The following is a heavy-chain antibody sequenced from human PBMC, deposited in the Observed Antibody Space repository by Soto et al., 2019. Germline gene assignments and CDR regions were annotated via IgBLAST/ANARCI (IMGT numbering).Heavy chain of an antibody. CDR2: IYYSGST. Sequence: PSETLSLTCTVSGGSISSGGYYWSWISQHPGKGLEWIGYIYYSGSTYYNPSLKSRVTISVDTSKNQFSLKLSSVTAADTAVYYCARNWYYDILTGYPNWFDPWGQGTLVTVSS. CDR3: ARNWYYDILTGYPNWFDP. J-gene: IGHJ5*02. CDR1: GGSISSGGYY. V-gene: IGHV4-31*03. D-gene: IGHD3-9*01.